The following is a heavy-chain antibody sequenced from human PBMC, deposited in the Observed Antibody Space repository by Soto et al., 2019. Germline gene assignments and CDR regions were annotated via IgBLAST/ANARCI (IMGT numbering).Heavy chain of an antibody. CDR3: ARSGYCSGGSCYYHPYYYYDMDV. V-gene: IGHV1-18*04. CDR1: GYTFTGYY. J-gene: IGHJ6*02. Sequence: ASVKVSCKASGYTFTGYYMHWVRQAPGQGLEWMGWISATNGNTNYAQKLQGRVTMTTDTSTSTAYMELSSLTSDDTAVYYCARSGYCSGGSCYYHPYYYYDMDVWGQGTTVTVSS. CDR2: ISATNGNT. D-gene: IGHD2-15*01.